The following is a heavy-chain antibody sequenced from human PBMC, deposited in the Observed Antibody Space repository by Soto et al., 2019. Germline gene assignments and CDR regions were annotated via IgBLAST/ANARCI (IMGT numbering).Heavy chain of an antibody. Sequence: GESLKISCKGSGYSFTSYWIGWVRQMPGKGLEWMGIIYPGDSDTRYSPSFQGQVTISADKSISTAYLQWSSLKASDTAMYYCAIASGSGSYYPRLDYWGQGTLVTSPQ. CDR3: AIASGSGSYYPRLDY. CDR1: GYSFTSYW. CDR2: IYPGDSDT. V-gene: IGHV5-51*01. D-gene: IGHD3-10*01. J-gene: IGHJ4*02.